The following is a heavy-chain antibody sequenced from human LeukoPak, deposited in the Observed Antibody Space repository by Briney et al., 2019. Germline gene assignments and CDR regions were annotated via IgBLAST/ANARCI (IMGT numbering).Heavy chain of an antibody. CDR2: INSVGGTT. CDR1: GFTFNSYG. Sequence: GGSLRLSCAASGFTFNSYGMNWFRQAPGKGLEWISYINSVGGTTFYADSVKGRFTISRDNSKNTLYLQMNSLRAEDTAVYYCARGAGYYYYYMDVWGKGTTVTVSS. CDR3: ARGAGYYYYYMDV. V-gene: IGHV3-48*01. J-gene: IGHJ6*03.